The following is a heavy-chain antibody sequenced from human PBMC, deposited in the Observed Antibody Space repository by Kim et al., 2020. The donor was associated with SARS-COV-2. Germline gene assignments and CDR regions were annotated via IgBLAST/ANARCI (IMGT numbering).Heavy chain of an antibody. CDR2: INHSGST. D-gene: IGHD6-19*01. V-gene: IGHV4-34*01. Sequence: SETLSLTCAVYGGSFSGYYWSWIRQPPGKGLEWIGEINHSGSTNYNPSLKSRVTISVDTSKNQFSLKLSSVTAADTAVYYCARARCVSGWWGRKYNWFDPWGQGTLVTVSS. J-gene: IGHJ5*02. CDR3: ARARCVSGWWGRKYNWFDP. CDR1: GGSFSGYY.